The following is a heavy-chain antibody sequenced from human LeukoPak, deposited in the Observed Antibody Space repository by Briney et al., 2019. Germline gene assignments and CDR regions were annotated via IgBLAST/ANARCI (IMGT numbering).Heavy chain of an antibody. CDR3: AKDKQSPYYHYGMDV. V-gene: IGHV3-23*01. J-gene: IGHJ6*02. Sequence: GGSLRPSCAASGFIFSSYSINWDRQAPGKGLEWVSAISGSGGSTYYADSVKGRFTISRDNSKNTLYLQMNSLRAEDTAVYYCAKDKQSPYYHYGMDVWGQGRALTVSS. CDR2: ISGSGGST. CDR1: GFIFSSYS. D-gene: IGHD6-19*01.